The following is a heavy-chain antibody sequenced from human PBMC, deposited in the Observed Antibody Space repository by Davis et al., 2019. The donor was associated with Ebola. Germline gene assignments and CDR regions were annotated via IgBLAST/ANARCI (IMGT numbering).Heavy chain of an antibody. V-gene: IGHV1-18*04. J-gene: IGHJ4*02. CDR2: INPHNGNT. CDR3: ARAQFPTTSDH. Sequence: ASVKVSCKASGYTFTNYGITWVRQAPGQGLEWMGWINPHNGNTNYAQNVQGRVTMTTDTSTSTAYMEVGSLRSDDTAVFYCARAQFPTTSDHWGKGTLVTVSS. CDR1: GYTFTNYG. D-gene: IGHD1-1*01.